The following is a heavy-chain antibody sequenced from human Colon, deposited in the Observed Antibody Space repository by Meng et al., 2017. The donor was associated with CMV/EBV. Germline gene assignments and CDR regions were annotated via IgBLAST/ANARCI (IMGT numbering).Heavy chain of an antibody. Sequence: ASVKVSCKASGYTFTSYDINWVRQATGQGLEWMGWMNPNSGNTGYAQKFQGRVTITRNTSISTAYMELSSLRSEDTAVYYYARGRHSQTYYDFWSGYYMPYYFDYWGQGTLVTVSS. J-gene: IGHJ4*02. CDR1: GYTFTSYD. D-gene: IGHD3-3*01. CDR3: ARGRHSQTYYDFWSGYYMPYYFDY. V-gene: IGHV1-8*03. CDR2: MNPNSGNT.